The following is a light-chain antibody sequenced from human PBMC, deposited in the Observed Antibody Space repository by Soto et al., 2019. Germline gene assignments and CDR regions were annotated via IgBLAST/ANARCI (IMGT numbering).Light chain of an antibody. V-gene: IGLV2-14*01. CDR3: SSYTSSSTLVI. Sequence: QSALTQPASVSGSPGQSITIPCTGTISDVGGYNYVSWYQQHPGKAPKLMVYEVSNRPSGVSNRFSGSKSGNTASLTISGLQAEDEADYYCSSYTSSSTLVIFGGGTKVTVL. CDR1: ISDVGGYNY. J-gene: IGLJ2*01. CDR2: EVS.